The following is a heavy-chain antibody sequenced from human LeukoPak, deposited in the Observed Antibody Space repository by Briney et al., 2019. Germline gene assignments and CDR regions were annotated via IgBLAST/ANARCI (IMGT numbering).Heavy chain of an antibody. V-gene: IGHV1-18*01. Sequence: ASVKVSCKASGYTFTSYGISWVRQAPGQGLEWMGWISAYNGNTNYAQKLQGRVTMTTDTSTSTAHMELRSLRSDDTAVYYCARGRSYYYDSSGYEYFQHWGQGTLVTVSS. J-gene: IGHJ1*01. CDR3: ARGRSYYYDSSGYEYFQH. CDR2: ISAYNGNT. CDR1: GYTFTSYG. D-gene: IGHD3-22*01.